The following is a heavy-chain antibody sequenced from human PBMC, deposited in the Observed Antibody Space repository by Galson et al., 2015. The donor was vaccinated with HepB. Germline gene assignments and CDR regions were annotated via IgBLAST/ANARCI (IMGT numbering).Heavy chain of an antibody. J-gene: IGHJ2*01. Sequence: SVKVSCKASGGTFSSYAISWVRQAPGQGLEWMGGIIPIFGTANYAQKFQGRVTITRDTSASTAYMELSSLRSEDTAVYYCARDRGGLWYFDLWGRGTLVTVSS. CDR3: ARDRGGLWYFDL. CDR1: GGTFSSYA. D-gene: IGHD3-10*01. V-gene: IGHV1-69*05. CDR2: IIPIFGTA.